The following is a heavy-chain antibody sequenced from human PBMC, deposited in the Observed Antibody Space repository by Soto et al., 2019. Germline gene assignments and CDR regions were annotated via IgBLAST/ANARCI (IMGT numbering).Heavy chain of an antibody. CDR1: GFTFSSYW. Sequence: EVQLVESGGGLVQPGGSLRLSWVDSGFTFSSYWMSWVRQAPVKGLEWVGNIKQDGSEENYVDSVKGRFTISRDNAKNSMYLQMNSLRVEDTAVYYCASIAASGRGWDVWGQGTTVVVSS. CDR3: ASIAASGRGWDV. D-gene: IGHD6-13*01. CDR2: IKQDGSEE. J-gene: IGHJ6*02. V-gene: IGHV3-7*01.